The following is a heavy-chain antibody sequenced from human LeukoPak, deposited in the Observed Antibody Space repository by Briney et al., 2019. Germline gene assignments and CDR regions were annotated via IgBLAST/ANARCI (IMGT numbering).Heavy chain of an antibody. CDR3: VVVVVPGWFDP. J-gene: IGHJ5*02. V-gene: IGHV4-59*08. D-gene: IGHD2-15*01. CDR1: GGFISSYY. CDR2: IYYSGST. Sequence: SETLSLTCTVSGGFISSYYWSWIRQPPGKGLEWIGYIYYSGSTNYNPSLKSRVTISVDTSKNQFSLKLSSVTAADTAMYFCVVVVVPGWFDPWGQGTLVTVSS.